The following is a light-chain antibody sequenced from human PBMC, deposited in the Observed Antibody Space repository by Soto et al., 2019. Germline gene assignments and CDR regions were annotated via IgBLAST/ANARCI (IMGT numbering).Light chain of an antibody. Sequence: SVLTQPASVSLSAGPSTTTSCSGTLRDVGAYNIVSWYQQHPGTAPKLIIYEVRNPPSGISSRFSGSRSGNTASLTISGLQSEDEGDYYCSAYTARSTLVFGGGTKVTVL. J-gene: IGLJ3*02. CDR2: EVR. V-gene: IGLV2-14*01. CDR3: SAYTARSTLV. CDR1: LRDVGAYNI.